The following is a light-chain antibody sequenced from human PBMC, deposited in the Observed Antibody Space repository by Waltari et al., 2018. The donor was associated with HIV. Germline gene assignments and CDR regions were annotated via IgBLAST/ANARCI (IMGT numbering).Light chain of an antibody. V-gene: IGLV2-23*01. Sequence: QSALTQPASVSGSPGQSITISCTGTSSDVGSYNLVSWYQQHPGKAPKVMIYEGSNRPSGFSNRFSSSKSRNTASLTISGLQAEDEADYYCCSYTGISTRRPYVFGTGTQVTVL. CDR1: SSDVGSYNL. CDR2: EGS. J-gene: IGLJ1*01. CDR3: CSYTGISTRRPYV.